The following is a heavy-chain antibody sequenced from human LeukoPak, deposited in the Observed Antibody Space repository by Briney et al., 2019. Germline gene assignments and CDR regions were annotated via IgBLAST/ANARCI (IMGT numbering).Heavy chain of an antibody. CDR1: GFTFSIYA. CDR2: ISGSGGKT. Sequence: TGGSLRLSCAASGFTFSIYAMSWVRQAPGKGLEWVSAISGSGGKTDYADSVKGRFTISRDNAKNTLYLQMNSLRAEDTAVYYCARESYCSGGSCYSGRAFDIWGQGTMVTVSS. V-gene: IGHV3-23*01. J-gene: IGHJ3*02. CDR3: ARESYCSGGSCYSGRAFDI. D-gene: IGHD2-15*01.